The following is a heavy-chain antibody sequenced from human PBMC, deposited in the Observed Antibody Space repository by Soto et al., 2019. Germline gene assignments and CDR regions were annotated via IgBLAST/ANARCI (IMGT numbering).Heavy chain of an antibody. CDR3: ARDQTIFGVVKAYYYYGMDV. V-gene: IGHV3-7*03. J-gene: IGHJ6*02. D-gene: IGHD3-3*01. CDR2: IKQDGSEK. CDR1: GFSFSDYA. Sequence: GGSLRLSCAASGFSFSDYAMTWVRQAPGKGLEWVANIKQDGSEKYYVDSVKGRFTISRDNAKNSLYLQMNSLRAEDTAVYYCARDQTIFGVVKAYYYYGMDVWGQGTTVTVSS.